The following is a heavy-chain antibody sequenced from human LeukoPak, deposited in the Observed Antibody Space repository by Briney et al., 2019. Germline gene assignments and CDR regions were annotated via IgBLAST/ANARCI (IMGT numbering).Heavy chain of an antibody. CDR1: GGTFSSYA. V-gene: IGHV1-69*13. CDR3: ARPDEDRGYSYGYNY. J-gene: IGHJ4*02. Sequence: SVKLSCTASGGTFSSYAISWVRQAPGQGLEWMGGIIPIFGTANYAQKFQGRVTLTADESTSTAYMELSSLRSEDTAVYYCARPDEDRGYSYGYNYWGQGTLVTVSS. D-gene: IGHD5-18*01. CDR2: IIPIFGTA.